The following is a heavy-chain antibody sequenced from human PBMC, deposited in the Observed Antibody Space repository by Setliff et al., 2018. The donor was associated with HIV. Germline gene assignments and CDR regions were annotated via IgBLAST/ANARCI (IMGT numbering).Heavy chain of an antibody. D-gene: IGHD2-8*01. CDR3: GRSGKSGELYAY. CDR2: IYPIDSDT. Sequence: PGESLKISCKGSGYSFSSYWIGWVRQMPGKGLEWMGIIYPIDSDTKYSPSFWGRVTISVDKSLNTAYLHWNSLKPADTAMYFCGRSGKSGELYAYWGQGTLVTVSS. CDR1: GYSFSSYW. V-gene: IGHV5-51*01. J-gene: IGHJ4*02.